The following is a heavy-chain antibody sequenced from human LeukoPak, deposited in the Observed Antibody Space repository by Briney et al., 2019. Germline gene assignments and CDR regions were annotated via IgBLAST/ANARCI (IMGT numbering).Heavy chain of an antibody. V-gene: IGHV1-46*01. D-gene: IGHD2-2*01. J-gene: IGHJ4*02. CDR3: AIYCSSTSCSFDY. CDR1: GYTFTSYC. Sequence: ASVKVSCKASGYTFTSYCMHWVRQAPGQGLEGMGIINPSGGSTSYAQKFQVRVTMTRDMSTSTVYMELSSLRSEDTAVYYCAIYCSSTSCSFDYWGQGTLVTVSS. CDR2: INPSGGST.